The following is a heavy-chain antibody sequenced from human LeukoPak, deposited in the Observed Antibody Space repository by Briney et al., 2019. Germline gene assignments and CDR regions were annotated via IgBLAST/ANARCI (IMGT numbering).Heavy chain of an antibody. CDR1: GFTVSSNY. V-gene: IGHV3-66*01. Sequence: PGGSLRLSCAASGFTVSSNYMSWVRQAPGKGLEWVSVIYSGGSTYYADSVKGRFTISRDNSKNTLYLQMNSLRAEDTAVYYCARDHRMGSAYYYGMDVWGRGTTVTVSS. CDR2: IYSGGST. D-gene: IGHD2-8*01. CDR3: ARDHRMGSAYYYGMDV. J-gene: IGHJ6*02.